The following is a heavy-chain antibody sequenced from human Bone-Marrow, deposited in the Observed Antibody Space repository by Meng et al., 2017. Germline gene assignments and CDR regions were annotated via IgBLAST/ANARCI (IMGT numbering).Heavy chain of an antibody. Sequence: SETLSLTCAVSGGSISSSTWWSWVRQPPGKGLEWLGEIYHSGSTNYNPFLKSRVTISVDKSKNQFSLKLSSVTAADTAVYYYAAKPPHYYDSSGYYSPHNWFDPWGQGTLVTVSS. CDR3: AAKPPHYYDSSGYYSPHNWFDP. J-gene: IGHJ5*02. CDR1: GGSISSSTW. CDR2: IYHSGST. D-gene: IGHD3-22*01. V-gene: IGHV4-4*02.